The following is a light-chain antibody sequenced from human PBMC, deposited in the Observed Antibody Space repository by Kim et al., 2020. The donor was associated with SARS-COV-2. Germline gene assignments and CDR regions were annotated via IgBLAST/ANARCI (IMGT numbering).Light chain of an antibody. CDR2: EDD. CDR3: QAWDSGTLV. V-gene: IGLV3-1*01. Sequence: VSPGQTASISCSGDGVRDKRVSWYQQRPGQSPQLVLYEDDERPPGITERFSGSNSGNTAILTIAGTQATDEADYYCQAWDSGTLVFGAGTQLTVL. J-gene: IGLJ2*01. CDR1: GVRDKR.